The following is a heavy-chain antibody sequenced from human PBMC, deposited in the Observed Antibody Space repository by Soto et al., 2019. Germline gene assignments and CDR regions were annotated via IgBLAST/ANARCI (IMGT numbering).Heavy chain of an antibody. D-gene: IGHD3-3*01. CDR2: IYYSGST. V-gene: IGHV4-31*03. Sequence: SETLSLTCTVSGGSISSGGYYWSWIRQHPGKGLEWIGYIYYSGSTYYNPSLKSRVTISVDTSKHQFSLKLSSVTAADTAVYYCARMAFDLWSGYSHYYYGMDVWGQGTTVTVSS. CDR3: ARMAFDLWSGYSHYYYGMDV. CDR1: GGSISSGGYY. J-gene: IGHJ6*02.